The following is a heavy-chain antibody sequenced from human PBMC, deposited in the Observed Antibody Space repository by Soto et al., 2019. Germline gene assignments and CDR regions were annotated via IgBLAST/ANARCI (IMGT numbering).Heavy chain of an antibody. D-gene: IGHD2-15*01. CDR2: IIPILGIA. CDR3: ARDRAERYCSGGSCYGSLNWFDP. Sequence: ASVKVSCKASGGTFSSYTISWVRQAPGQGLEWMGRIIPILGIANYAQKFQGRVTITADKSTSTAYMELSSLRSEDTAVYYCARDRAERYCSGGSCYGSLNWFDPWGQGTLVTVSS. V-gene: IGHV1-69*04. CDR1: GGTFSSYT. J-gene: IGHJ5*02.